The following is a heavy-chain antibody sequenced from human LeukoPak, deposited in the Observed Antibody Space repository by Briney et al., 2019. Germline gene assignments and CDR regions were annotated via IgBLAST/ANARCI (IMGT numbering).Heavy chain of an antibody. D-gene: IGHD3-3*01. J-gene: IGHJ4*02. Sequence: PSETLSLTCTVSGGSISSGDYYWSWIRQPPGKGLEWIGYIYYSGSTYYNPSLKSRVTMSVDASKSQFSLKLNSVTAADTGVYYCARSFGVVLDYWGQGTLVTVSS. V-gene: IGHV4-30-4*08. CDR3: ARSFGVVLDY. CDR2: IYYSGST. CDR1: GGSISSGDYY.